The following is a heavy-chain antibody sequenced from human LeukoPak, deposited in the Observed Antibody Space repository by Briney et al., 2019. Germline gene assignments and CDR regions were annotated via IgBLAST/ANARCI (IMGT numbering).Heavy chain of an antibody. D-gene: IGHD2-21*02. CDR3: ARHIGYCGGDCSTGSDAFDI. Sequence: PSETLSLTCTVSGGSISSYYWSWIRQPPGKGLEWIGYIYYSGSTNYNPSLKSRVTISVDTSKNQFSLKLSSVTAADTAVYYCARHIGYCGGDCSTGSDAFDIWGQGTMVTVSS. CDR1: GGSISSYY. CDR2: IYYSGST. V-gene: IGHV4-59*08. J-gene: IGHJ3*02.